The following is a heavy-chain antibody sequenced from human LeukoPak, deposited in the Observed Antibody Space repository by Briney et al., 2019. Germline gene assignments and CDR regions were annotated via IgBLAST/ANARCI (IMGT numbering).Heavy chain of an antibody. CDR3: ARASSTSCYVDY. D-gene: IGHD2-2*01. J-gene: IGHJ4*02. CDR1: GGSISSGGYY. V-gene: IGHV4-31*03. Sequence: SETLSLTCTVSGGSISSGGYYWSWIRQHPGKGLEWIGYIYYSGSTYYNPSLKSRVTISVDTSKNQFSLKLSSVTAADTAVYYCARASSTSCYVDYWGQGTLVTVSS. CDR2: IYYSGST.